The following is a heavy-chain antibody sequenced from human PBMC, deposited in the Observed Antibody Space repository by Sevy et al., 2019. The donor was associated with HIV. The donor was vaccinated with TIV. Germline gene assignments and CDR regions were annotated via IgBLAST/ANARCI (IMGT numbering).Heavy chain of an antibody. CDR3: AREVGAYLDY. Sequence: GGSLRLSCAASGFTFSDHYMSWIRQAPGKGLEWISYISGSNTYTNYADSVKGRFTISRDNAKNSLYLQMNYLRGEDAAMYYCAREVGAYLDYWGQGTLVTVSS. CDR2: ISGSNTYT. CDR1: GFTFSDHY. D-gene: IGHD1-26*01. J-gene: IGHJ4*02. V-gene: IGHV3-11*06.